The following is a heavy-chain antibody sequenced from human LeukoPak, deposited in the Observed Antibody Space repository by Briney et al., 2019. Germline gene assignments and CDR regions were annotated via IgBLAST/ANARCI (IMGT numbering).Heavy chain of an antibody. D-gene: IGHD6-13*01. Sequence: ASVKVSCKASGYTFTSYVISWVRQAPGQGLEWMGWISAYNGNTNSAQKLQGRVTMTTDASTSTAYMGLRSLRSDDTAVYYCARRIHSIAAAYDAFDIWGQGTMVTVSS. CDR1: GYTFTSYV. V-gene: IGHV1-18*01. CDR2: ISAYNGNT. J-gene: IGHJ3*02. CDR3: ARRIHSIAAAYDAFDI.